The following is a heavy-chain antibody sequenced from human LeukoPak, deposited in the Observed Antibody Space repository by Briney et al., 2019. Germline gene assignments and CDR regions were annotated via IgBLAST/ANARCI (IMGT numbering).Heavy chain of an antibody. J-gene: IGHJ5*02. CDR3: ARGIAAPGGRWFDP. CDR2: INPNSGGT. D-gene: IGHD6-13*01. V-gene: IGHV1-2*02. CDR1: GYTFTDYY. Sequence: GAPVKVSCKASGYTFTDYYMHWVRQAPGQGLEWMGWINPNSGGTNYAQQFQGRVTMTRDTSISTTYMELSNLRSDDTAVYYCARGIAAPGGRWFDPWGQGTLVTVSS.